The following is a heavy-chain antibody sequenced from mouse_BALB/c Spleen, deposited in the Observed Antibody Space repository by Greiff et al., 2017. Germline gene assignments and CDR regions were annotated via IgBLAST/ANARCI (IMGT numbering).Heavy chain of an antibody. CDR2: IRLKSNNYAT. CDR3: TAIHYYGYWYFDV. V-gene: IGHV6-6*02. Sequence: EVNVVESGGGLVQPGGSMKLSCVASGFTFSNYWMNWVRQSPEKGLEWVAEIRLKSNNYATHYAESVKGRFTISRDDSKSSVYLQMNNLRAEDTGIYYCTAIHYYGYWYFDVWGAGTTVTVSS. D-gene: IGHD1-2*01. J-gene: IGHJ1*01. CDR1: GFTFSNYW.